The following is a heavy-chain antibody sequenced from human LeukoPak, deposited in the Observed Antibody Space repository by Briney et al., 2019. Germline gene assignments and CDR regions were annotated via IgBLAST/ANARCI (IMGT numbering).Heavy chain of an antibody. V-gene: IGHV4-31*03. CDR3: WRGTGGGVYYYYYYMDV. CDR1: GGSISSGGYY. J-gene: IGHJ6*03. Sequence: SETLSLTCTVSGGSISSGGYYWSWIRQHPGKGLEWIGYIYYSGSTYYNPSLKSRVTISVDTSKNQFSLKLSSVTAADTAVYFCWRGTGGGVYYYYYYMDVWGKGTTVTVSS. CDR2: IYYSGST. D-gene: IGHD7-27*01.